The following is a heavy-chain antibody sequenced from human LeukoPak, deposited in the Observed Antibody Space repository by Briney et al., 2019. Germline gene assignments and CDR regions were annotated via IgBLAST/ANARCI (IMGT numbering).Heavy chain of an antibody. CDR2: ISWNSGSI. CDR3: ARDPNYDSSSDAFDI. Sequence: GGSLRLSCAASGFTFDDYAMHWVRQAPGKGLEWVSGISWNSGSIGYADSVKGRFTISRDNAKNSLYLQMNSLRAEDTALYYCARDPNYDSSSDAFDIWGQGTMVTVSS. V-gene: IGHV3-9*01. J-gene: IGHJ3*02. D-gene: IGHD3-22*01. CDR1: GFTFDDYA.